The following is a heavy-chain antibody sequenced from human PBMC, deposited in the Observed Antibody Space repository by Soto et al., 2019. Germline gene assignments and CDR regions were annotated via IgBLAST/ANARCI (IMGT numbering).Heavy chain of an antibody. CDR2: LYWNDDR. J-gene: IGHJ4*02. CDR1: GFSLSSIGVA. D-gene: IGHD1-26*01. Sequence: SGPTLVNPTQTLTLTCTFSGFSLSSIGVAVGWIRQPPGKALEWLALLYWNDDRRYSPSLKSRLTITKDTSKNQVVLTMTNMDLADTATYYCAHSASVPCCYYFDSWGQGTLVTVSS. V-gene: IGHV2-5*01. CDR3: AHSASVPCCYYFDS.